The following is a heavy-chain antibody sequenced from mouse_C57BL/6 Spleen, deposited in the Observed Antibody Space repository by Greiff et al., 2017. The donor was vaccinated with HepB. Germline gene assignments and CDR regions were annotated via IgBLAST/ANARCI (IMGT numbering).Heavy chain of an antibody. J-gene: IGHJ4*01. Sequence: QVQLQQSGPELVKPGASVKISCKASGYAFSSSWMNWVKQRPGKGLEWIGRIYPGDGDTNYNGKFKGKATLTADKSSSTAYMQLSSLTSEDSAVYFCARCYYGSSYRYAMDYWGQGTSVTVSS. CDR3: ARCYYGSSYRYAMDY. V-gene: IGHV1-82*01. CDR2: IYPGDGDT. CDR1: GYAFSSSW. D-gene: IGHD1-1*01.